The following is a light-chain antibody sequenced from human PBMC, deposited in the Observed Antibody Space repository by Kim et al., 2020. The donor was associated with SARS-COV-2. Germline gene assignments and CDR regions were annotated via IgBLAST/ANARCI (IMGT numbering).Light chain of an antibody. CDR2: GAS. CDR1: QSISSSY. V-gene: IGKV3-20*01. CDR3: QQYGSSPRVT. Sequence: IVLTQSPGTLSLSPGERATLSCRASQSISSSYLAWYQQKPGQAPRLLIYGASSRATGIPDRFSGSASGTDFTLTISRLEPEDFAVYYCQQYGSSPRVTFGQGTKLEI. J-gene: IGKJ2*01.